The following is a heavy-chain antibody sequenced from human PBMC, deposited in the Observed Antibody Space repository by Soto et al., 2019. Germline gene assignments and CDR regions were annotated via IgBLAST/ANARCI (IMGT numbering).Heavy chain of an antibody. CDR3: ARQPSNGQWYV. J-gene: IGHJ6*02. Sequence: GESLKISCKGSGYSFTNYWIGWVRQMPGKGLEWMAIIYPGDSDIRYSPSFQGQVTISADKSISTAYLQWNSLKASDTAMYYCARQPSNGQWYVWGPGTTVTVSS. V-gene: IGHV5-51*01. CDR1: GYSFTNYW. CDR2: IYPGDSDI. D-gene: IGHD6-19*01.